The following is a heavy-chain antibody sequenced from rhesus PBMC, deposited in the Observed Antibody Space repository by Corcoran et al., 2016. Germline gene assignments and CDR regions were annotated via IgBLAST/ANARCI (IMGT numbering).Heavy chain of an antibody. CDR3: ARDNSSGRRYFDY. D-gene: IGHD6-31*01. J-gene: IGHJ4*01. CDR1: GGSISSSNW. CDR2: IYGSGGST. V-gene: IGHV4-93*01. Sequence: QVQLQESGPAVVKPSETLSLTCAVSGGSISSSNWWSWIRQSPGKGLEWIGGIYGSGGSTEYNPSLKSRVTISKDTSKNQFSLKLSSVTAADTAVYYCARDNSSGRRYFDYWGQGVLVTVSS.